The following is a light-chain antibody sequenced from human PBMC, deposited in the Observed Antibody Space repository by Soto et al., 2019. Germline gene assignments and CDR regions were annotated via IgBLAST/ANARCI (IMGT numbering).Light chain of an antibody. CDR1: QSISSY. CDR2: AAS. Sequence: DIQMTQSPSSLSASVGDRVTITCRASQSISSYLNWYQQKPGKAPNLLIYAASSLQSGVPSRFSGSGSGTDFTLTISSLQPEDFATYYCQQSYSTPWTFGRGTKVDI. V-gene: IGKV1-39*01. J-gene: IGKJ1*01. CDR3: QQSYSTPWT.